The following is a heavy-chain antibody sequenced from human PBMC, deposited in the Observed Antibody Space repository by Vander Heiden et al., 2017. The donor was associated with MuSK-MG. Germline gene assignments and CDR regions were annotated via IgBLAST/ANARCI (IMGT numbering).Heavy chain of an antibody. J-gene: IGHJ4*02. CDR1: GFTFSSYA. D-gene: IGHD3-16*02. Sequence: EVQLLESGGGLVQPGGSLRLSCAASGFTFSSYAMSWVRQAPGEGLEWVSAISGSGGSTYYADSVKGRFTISRDNSKNTLYLQMNSLRAEDTAVYYCAKDGTPYYDYVWGSYRPFDYWGQGTLVTVSS. V-gene: IGHV3-23*01. CDR2: ISGSGGST. CDR3: AKDGTPYYDYVWGSYRPFDY.